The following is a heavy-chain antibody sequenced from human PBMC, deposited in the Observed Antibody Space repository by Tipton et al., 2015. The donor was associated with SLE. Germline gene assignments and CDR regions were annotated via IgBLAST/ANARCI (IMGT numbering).Heavy chain of an antibody. Sequence: LSLTCTVSGGSFSSHYWNWIRQPPGKGLEWIGYIYYSGNTNYNPSLKSRVTISVDTSKNQFSLKLSSVIAADTAAYYCARGVVTGITDYWGQGALVTVSS. CDR3: ARGVVTGITDY. V-gene: IGHV4-59*11. CDR1: GGSFSSHY. D-gene: IGHD2-21*02. J-gene: IGHJ4*02. CDR2: IYYSGNT.